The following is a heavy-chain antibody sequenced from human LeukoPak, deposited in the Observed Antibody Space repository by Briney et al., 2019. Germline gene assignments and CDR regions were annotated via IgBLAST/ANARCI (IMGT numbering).Heavy chain of an antibody. J-gene: IGHJ6*03. D-gene: IGHD2-2*01. V-gene: IGHV3-48*03. CDR1: GFTFSSYE. CDR3: ARGPYCSSTSCYRNYYYYMDV. CDR2: ISSSGSTI. Sequence: PGGSLRLSCAASGFTFSSYEMNWVRQAPGKGLEWVSYISSSGSTIYYADSVKVRFTISRDNAKNSLYLQMNSLRAEDTAVYYCARGPYCSSTSCYRNYYYYMDVWGKGTTVTISS.